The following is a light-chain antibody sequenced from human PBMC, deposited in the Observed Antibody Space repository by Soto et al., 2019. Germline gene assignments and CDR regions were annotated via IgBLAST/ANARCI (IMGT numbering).Light chain of an antibody. Sequence: QSPLTQPPSASGSLGQSVTISCTGTSDDVGGYNYVSWYQQHPGKAPKIMIYEVSKRPSGVPDRFSGSKSGNTASLTVSGLQAEDEAAYYCCSHAGDNTYVFGTGTKLTVL. CDR2: EVS. V-gene: IGLV2-8*01. CDR1: SDDVGGYNY. CDR3: CSHAGDNTYV. J-gene: IGLJ1*01.